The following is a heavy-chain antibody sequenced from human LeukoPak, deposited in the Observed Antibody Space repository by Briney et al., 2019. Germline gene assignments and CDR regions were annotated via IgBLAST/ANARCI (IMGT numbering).Heavy chain of an antibody. D-gene: IGHD2-15*01. CDR3: ARDGRYCGGGSCYGDY. Sequence: PGGSLRLSCAASGFTFSSYGMSWVRQAPGKGLEWVSAISGSGGSTYYADSVKGRFTISRDNAKNSLYLQMNSLRAEDTAVYYCARDGRYCGGGSCYGDYWGQGTLVTVSS. CDR1: GFTFSSYG. CDR2: ISGSGGST. J-gene: IGHJ4*02. V-gene: IGHV3-23*01.